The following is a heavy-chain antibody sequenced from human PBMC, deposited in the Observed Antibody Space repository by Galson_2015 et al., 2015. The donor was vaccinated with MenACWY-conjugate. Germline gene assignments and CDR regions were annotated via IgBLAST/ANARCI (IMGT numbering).Heavy chain of an antibody. Sequence: SLRLSCAASGFTFSGYAMTWVRQAPGKGLEWVSVISGSGGTIYYAESVKGRFTISRDNFKNTLFLEMNSLRAEDTAVYYCAKKFGSSSWFRGFDSWGQGTLVTVSS. D-gene: IGHD6-13*01. CDR3: AKKFGSSSWFRGFDS. V-gene: IGHV3-23*01. J-gene: IGHJ4*02. CDR1: GFTFSGYA. CDR2: ISGSGGTI.